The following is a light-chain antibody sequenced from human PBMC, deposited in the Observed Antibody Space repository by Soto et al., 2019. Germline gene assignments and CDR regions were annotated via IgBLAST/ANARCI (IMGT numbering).Light chain of an antibody. CDR2: EVS. V-gene: IGLV2-14*01. CDR1: SSDFATYNY. CDR3: SSYTKSTDYV. J-gene: IGLJ1*01. Sequence: QSALTQPASVSGSPGQSITISCTGTSSDFATYNYVSWYQQHPGKAPKLIIYEVSDRSSGVSNRFSGSKSGKTASLTISGLQAEDEADYYCSSYTKSTDYVFGTGTKVTVL.